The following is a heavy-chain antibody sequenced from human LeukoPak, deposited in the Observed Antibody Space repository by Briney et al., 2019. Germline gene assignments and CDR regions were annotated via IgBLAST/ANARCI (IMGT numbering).Heavy chain of an antibody. CDR3: ATYSSLNRREFQY. CDR1: GFTFSNYW. D-gene: IGHD3-22*01. CDR2: IKTDGSEK. V-gene: IGHV3-7*01. Sequence: GGSLRLSCEGSGFTFSNYWMGWVRQAPGKGLQWVANIKTDGSEKYYVDSVKGRFTISRDNARNSLYLQMNSLRAEDTAVYYCATYSSLNRREFQYWGQGTLLTVSS. J-gene: IGHJ1*01.